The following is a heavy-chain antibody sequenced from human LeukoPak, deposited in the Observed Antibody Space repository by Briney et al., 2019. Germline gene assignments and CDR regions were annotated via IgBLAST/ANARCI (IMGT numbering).Heavy chain of an antibody. CDR1: GYSFTGYY. CDR2: INPNSGGT. D-gene: IGHD6-6*01. V-gene: IGHV1-2*02. CDR3: ARDGGLSSSEY. J-gene: IGHJ4*02. Sequence: ASVKVSCKASGYSFTGYYIHWVRQAPGQGLEWMGWINPNSGGTNYAQKFQGRVSMTRDTSIITVYMELSSLGPDDTAVYYCARDGGLSSSEYWGQGTLVTVSS.